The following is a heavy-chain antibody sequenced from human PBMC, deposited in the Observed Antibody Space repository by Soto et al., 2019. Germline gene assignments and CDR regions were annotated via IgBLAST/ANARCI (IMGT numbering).Heavy chain of an antibody. CDR3: ASVRAVAGTGYFDY. D-gene: IGHD6-19*01. V-gene: IGHV3-72*01. CDR1: GFTFSDHY. Sequence: EVQLVESGGGLVQPGGSLRLSCAASGFTFSDHYLDWVRQAPGKGLEWVGRSRNKANRYTTDYAASVKGRFTISRDDSKNSLYLQMNSLKTADTAVYYCASVRAVAGTGYFDYWGQGTLVTVSS. CDR2: SRNKANRYTT. J-gene: IGHJ4*02.